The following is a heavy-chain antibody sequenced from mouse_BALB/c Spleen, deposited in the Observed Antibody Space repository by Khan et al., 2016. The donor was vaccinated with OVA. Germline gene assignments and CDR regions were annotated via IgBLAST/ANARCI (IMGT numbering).Heavy chain of an antibody. J-gene: IGHJ4*01. V-gene: IGHV3-2*02. CDR2: ITNSGST. Sequence: EVQLQESGPDLVKPSQSLSLTCTVTGYSITRDYAWNWIRQFPGNKLEWMGYITNSGSTNYNPYTKSRISITRETSKNQFFLQFNSVTTEYTATYYCASELGRYYAMDYGGQGTSVTVSS. D-gene: IGHD4-1*01. CDR1: GYSITRDYA. CDR3: ASELGRYYAMDY.